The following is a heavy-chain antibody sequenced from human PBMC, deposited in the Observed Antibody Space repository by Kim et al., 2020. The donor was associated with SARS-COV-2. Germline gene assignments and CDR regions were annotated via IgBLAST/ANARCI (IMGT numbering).Heavy chain of an antibody. CDR1: GGSISSGGYS. CDR3: VRGPLLYYYDSSGYFDY. J-gene: IGHJ4*02. CDR2: IYHSGST. D-gene: IGHD3-22*01. V-gene: IGHV4-30-2*01. Sequence: SETLSLTCAVSGGSISSGGYSWSWIRQPPGKGLEWIGYIYHSGSTYHNPSLKSRVTISVDRSKNQFSLKLSSVTAADTAVYYCVRGPLLYYYDSSGYFDYWGQGTLVTVSS.